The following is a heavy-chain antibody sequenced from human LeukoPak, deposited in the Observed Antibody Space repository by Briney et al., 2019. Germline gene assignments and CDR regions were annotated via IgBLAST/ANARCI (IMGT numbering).Heavy chain of an antibody. D-gene: IGHD3-10*01. CDR3: ATHQADYYGSGSSDY. J-gene: IGHJ4*02. Sequence: ASVKVSCTASGYTFTSYDINWVRQAPGQGLEWMGWMNPNSGNTGYAQTFQGRVTMTRNTSISTAYMELSSLRSEDTAVYYCATHQADYYGSGSSDYWGQGTLVTVSS. CDR1: GYTFTSYD. V-gene: IGHV1-8*01. CDR2: MNPNSGNT.